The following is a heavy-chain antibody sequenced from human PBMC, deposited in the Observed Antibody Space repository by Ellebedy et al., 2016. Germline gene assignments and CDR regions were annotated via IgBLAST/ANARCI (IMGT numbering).Heavy chain of an antibody. CDR1: GFTFSSYG. D-gene: IGHD6-19*01. CDR2: IWYDGSNE. Sequence: GESLKISCAASGFTFSSYGMHWVRQAPGKGLEWVAVIWYDGSNEFYADSVQGRFTIFRDNSKNTLSLQMNSLRAEDTAVYYCALTPGAVAGTTSLYFQHWGQGTLVTVSS. CDR3: ALTPGAVAGTTSLYFQH. J-gene: IGHJ1*01. V-gene: IGHV3-33*01.